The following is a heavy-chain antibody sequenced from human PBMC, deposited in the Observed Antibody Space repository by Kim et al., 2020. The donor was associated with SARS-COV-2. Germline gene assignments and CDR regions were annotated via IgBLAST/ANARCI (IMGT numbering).Heavy chain of an antibody. CDR3: ARVWTHSGRDY. Sequence: GGSLRLSCAASGFTFNSYSMNWVRQAPGKGLEWVATIKQDGSEKHYVDSVKGRFTVSRDNAKNSLYLEMNSLGAEDTAVYYCARVWTHSGRDYWGQGTLVSVSS. J-gene: IGHJ4*02. V-gene: IGHV3-7*03. CDR1: GFTFNSYS. D-gene: IGHD3-3*01. CDR2: IKQDGSEK.